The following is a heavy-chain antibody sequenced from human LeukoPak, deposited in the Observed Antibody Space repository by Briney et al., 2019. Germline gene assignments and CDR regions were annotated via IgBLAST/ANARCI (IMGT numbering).Heavy chain of an antibody. CDR1: GFTFSSYE. V-gene: IGHV3-48*03. D-gene: IGHD3-22*01. Sequence: PGGSLRLSCAASGFTFSSYEMNWVRQAPGKGLEWVSYTSSSGSTIYYADSVKGRFTISRDNAKNSLYLQMNSLRAEDTAVYYCARSQTYSYYYDSSGYLGYWGQGTLVTVSS. CDR2: TSSSGSTI. J-gene: IGHJ4*02. CDR3: ARSQTYSYYYDSSGYLGY.